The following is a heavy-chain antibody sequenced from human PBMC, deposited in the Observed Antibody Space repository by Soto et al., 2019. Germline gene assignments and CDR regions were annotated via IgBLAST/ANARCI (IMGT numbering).Heavy chain of an antibody. D-gene: IGHD6-13*01. CDR3: NTVLGQHQAVFDF. V-gene: IGHV3-15*01. CDR2: IKSKIDGETT. CDR1: GFTFENAW. Sequence: EVQLVESGGGFIKPGGSLKLSCAASGFTFENAWLSWVRQAPGKGLEWVGRIKSKIDGETTDYAAPVKGRFTISRDDSKNMLYLQMNSLKTEDTAVYYCNTVLGQHQAVFDFWGQGAPVTVSS. J-gene: IGHJ4*02.